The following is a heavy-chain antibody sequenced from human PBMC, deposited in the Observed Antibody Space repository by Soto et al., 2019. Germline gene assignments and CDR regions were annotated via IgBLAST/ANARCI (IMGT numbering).Heavy chain of an antibody. J-gene: IGHJ4*02. CDR3: ARAYSGYDWGSFDY. Sequence: QITLKESGPTLVKPTQTLTLTCTFSEFSLSINGLGVGWIRQPPGKALEWLALIYRDDDKRYSPSLLSRLTITKDTYKNQVVLTMTNMDPMDTATYYCARAYSGYDWGSFDYWGQGTLVTVSS. CDR2: IYRDDDK. CDR1: EFSLSINGLG. D-gene: IGHD5-12*01. V-gene: IGHV2-5*02.